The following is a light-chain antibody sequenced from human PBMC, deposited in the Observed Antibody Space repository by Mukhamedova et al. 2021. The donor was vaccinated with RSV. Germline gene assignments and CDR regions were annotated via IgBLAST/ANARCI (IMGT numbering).Light chain of an antibody. CDR3: ASWDDRLGGVV. V-gene: IGLV1-47*01. Sequence: GTAPRPLICRSNQRPSGVPDRFSGSKSGTSASLAISGLRSEDEADYYCASWDDRLGGVVFGGGTKLTVL. J-gene: IGLJ2*01. CDR2: RSN.